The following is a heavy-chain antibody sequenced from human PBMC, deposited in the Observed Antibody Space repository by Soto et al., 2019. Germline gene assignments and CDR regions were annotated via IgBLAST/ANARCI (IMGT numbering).Heavy chain of an antibody. CDR3: AGGGHSGSFRYYYYYGMDV. CDR1: GGSIKTSTYY. D-gene: IGHD1-26*01. CDR2: AYCSELT. J-gene: IGHJ6*02. V-gene: IGHV4-39*01. Sequence: SETLSLTCLVSGGSIKTSTYYWGWILQPPGKGLDWSGSAYCSELTHYNPSYRSRVTIFVDTSKNQFSLKVSSVAAADTAVYYCAGGGHSGSFRYYYYYGMDVWGQGTTVTVSS.